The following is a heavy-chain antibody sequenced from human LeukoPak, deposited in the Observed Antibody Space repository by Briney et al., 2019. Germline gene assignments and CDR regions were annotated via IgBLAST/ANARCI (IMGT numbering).Heavy chain of an antibody. CDR2: IKQDGSEK. J-gene: IGHJ4*02. V-gene: IGHV3-7*01. D-gene: IGHD1-7*01. CDR1: GFTFSRYW. Sequence: GGSLRLSCAASGFTFSRYWMSWVRQAPGKGLEWVANIKQDGSEKYYVDSVKGRFTISRDSAKNSLYLQMKSLRDEDMAVYYCARLDWNYVFFEYWGQGTLVTVSS. CDR3: ARLDWNYVFFEY.